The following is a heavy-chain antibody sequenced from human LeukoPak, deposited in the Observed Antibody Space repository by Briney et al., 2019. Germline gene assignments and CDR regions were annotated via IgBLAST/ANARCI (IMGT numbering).Heavy chain of an antibody. D-gene: IGHD2-2*01. V-gene: IGHV4-59*01. CDR1: GSSISSYY. CDR3: ARIYCSSTSCYSAFDI. Sequence: PSETLSLTCTVSGSSISSYYWSWIRQPPGKGLEWIGYIYYSGSTNYNSSLKSRVTISVDTSKNQFSLKLSSVTAADTAVYYCARIYCSSTSCYSAFDIWGQGTMVTVSS. CDR2: IYYSGST. J-gene: IGHJ3*02.